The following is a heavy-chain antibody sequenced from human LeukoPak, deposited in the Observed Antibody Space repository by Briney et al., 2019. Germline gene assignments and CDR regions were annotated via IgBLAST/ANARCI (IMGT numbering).Heavy chain of an antibody. CDR1: GYTFTGFY. CDR2: INPNSGGT. V-gene: IGHV1-2*02. D-gene: IGHD3-22*01. Sequence: ASVKVSCKASGYTFTGFYMHWVRQAPGQGLEWMGWINPNSGGTNYAQKFQGRVTMTRDTSISTAYMELSRLRSDDTAVYYCARDGVGYYDSSGYYYFQHWGQGTLVTVSS. CDR3: ARDGVGYYDSSGYYYFQH. J-gene: IGHJ1*01.